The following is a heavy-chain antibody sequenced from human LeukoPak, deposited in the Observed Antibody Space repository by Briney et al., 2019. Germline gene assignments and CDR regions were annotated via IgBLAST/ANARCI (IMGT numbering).Heavy chain of an antibody. CDR2: INPSGGST. J-gene: IGHJ3*02. V-gene: IGHV1-46*01. D-gene: IGHD3-9*01. CDR3: AKDPRNILTGDYDDFDI. CDR1: GYTFTSYY. Sequence: GASVKVSCKASGYTFTSYYMHWVRQAPGQGLEWMGIINPSGGSTSYAQKFQGRVTMTRDMSTSTVYMELSSLRSEDTAVYYCAKDPRNILTGDYDDFDIWGQGTMVIVSS.